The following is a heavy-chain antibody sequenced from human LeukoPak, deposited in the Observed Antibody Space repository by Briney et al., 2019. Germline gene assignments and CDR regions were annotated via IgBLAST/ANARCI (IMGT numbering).Heavy chain of an antibody. Sequence: GESLRISCKGSGYSFTSYWIGWVRQMPGKGLEWMGIMYPADSDTRYSPSFQGQVTISADKSINTAYLQWSSLKASDTAMYYCARRPYISSSWGAFDIWGQGTMVTVSS. CDR2: MYPADSDT. CDR1: GYSFTSYW. D-gene: IGHD6-6*01. J-gene: IGHJ3*02. CDR3: ARRPYISSSWGAFDI. V-gene: IGHV5-51*01.